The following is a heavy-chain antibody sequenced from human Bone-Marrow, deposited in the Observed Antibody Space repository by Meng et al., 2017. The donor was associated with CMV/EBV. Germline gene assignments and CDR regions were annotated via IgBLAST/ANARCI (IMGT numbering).Heavy chain of an antibody. CDR1: GGSISSSSYY. J-gene: IGHJ6*02. CDR2: IYYSGST. CDR3: ARDLMKNRGSSPAPWGMDV. Sequence: SATLSLTCTVSGGSISSSSYYWSWIRQPPGKGLEWIGYIYYSGSTNYNPSLKSRVTISVDTSKNQFSLKLSSVTAADTAVYYWARDLMKNRGSSPAPWGMDVWGQGTTVTVSS. D-gene: IGHD6-6*01. V-gene: IGHV4-61*01.